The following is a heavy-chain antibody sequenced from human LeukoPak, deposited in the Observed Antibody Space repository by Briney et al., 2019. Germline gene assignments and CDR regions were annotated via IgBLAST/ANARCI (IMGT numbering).Heavy chain of an antibody. J-gene: IGHJ4*02. Sequence: GGSLRLSCAASGFTFSSYAMSWVRQAPGKGLEWVSAISGSGGSTYYADSVKGRFTISRDNSKNTLYLQMNSLRAEDTAVYYCARVRVLSPFLPFDYWGQGTLVTVSS. CDR1: GFTFSSYA. CDR2: ISGSGGST. CDR3: ARVRVLSPFLPFDY. D-gene: IGHD3-10*01. V-gene: IGHV3-23*01.